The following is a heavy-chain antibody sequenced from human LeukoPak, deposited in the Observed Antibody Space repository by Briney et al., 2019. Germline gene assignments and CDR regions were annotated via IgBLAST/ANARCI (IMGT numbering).Heavy chain of an antibody. CDR1: GYTFSNYG. Sequence: ASVKLSCKASGYTFSNYGISWVRQAPGQGLEWMAWIAGGRIYAPQFQGRLIISTDPSTSTAYMELRSLRSDDTAVYYCAGDFWNLYENNDSNRDFDNWGQGTLLTVSS. J-gene: IGHJ4*02. CDR2: IAGGR. CDR3: AGDFWNLYENNDSNRDFDN. D-gene: IGHD7-27*01. V-gene: IGHV1-18*01.